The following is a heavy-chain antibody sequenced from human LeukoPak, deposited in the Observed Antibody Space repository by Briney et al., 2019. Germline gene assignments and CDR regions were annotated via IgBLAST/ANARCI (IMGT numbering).Heavy chain of an antibody. CDR3: AKDTDYDYVWGSYRN. CDR1: GFTFDDYA. J-gene: IGHJ4*02. V-gene: IGHV3-9*01. D-gene: IGHD3-16*02. Sequence: GGSLRLSCAASGFTFDDYAMHWVRQAPGKGLEWVSGISWNSGSIGYADSVKGRFTISRDNAKNSLYLQMNSLRAEDTALYYCAKDTDYDYVWGSYRNWGQGTLVTVSS. CDR2: ISWNSGSI.